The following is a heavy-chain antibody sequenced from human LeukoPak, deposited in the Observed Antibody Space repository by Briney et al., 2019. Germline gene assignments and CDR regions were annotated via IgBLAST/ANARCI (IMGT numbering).Heavy chain of an antibody. CDR3: AREARGSGRDFDY. CDR2: IGTRSNPI. V-gene: IGHV3-11*01. J-gene: IGHJ4*02. D-gene: IGHD1-26*01. Sequence: GGSLRLSCAASGFSFSDFYMTWIRQAPGMGLEWISYIGTRSNPIYYADSVKGRFTISRDDAKNSLYRQMNSLRDEDTAVYFCAREARGSGRDFDYWGQGILVTVSS. CDR1: GFSFSDFY.